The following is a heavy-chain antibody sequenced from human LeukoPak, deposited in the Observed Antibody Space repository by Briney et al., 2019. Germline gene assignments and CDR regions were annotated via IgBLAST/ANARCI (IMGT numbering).Heavy chain of an antibody. J-gene: IGHJ4*02. CDR3: AREMYSYDSSGYYYPSGFDY. CDR2: ISSGSITI. CDR1: GFTFSNYS. V-gene: IGHV3-48*01. Sequence: GGSLRLSCAASGFTFSNYSMNWVRQAPGKGLEWVSYISSGSITIYYVDSVKGRFTISRDNAKNSLYLQMNSLRAEDTAVYYCAREMYSYDSSGYYYPSGFDYWGQGTLVTVSS. D-gene: IGHD3-22*01.